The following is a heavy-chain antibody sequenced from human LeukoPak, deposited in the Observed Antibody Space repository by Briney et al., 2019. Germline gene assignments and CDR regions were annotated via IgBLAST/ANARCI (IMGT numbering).Heavy chain of an antibody. J-gene: IGHJ5*02. Sequence: SETLSLTCTVSDYSISSGYYWSWIRQPPGKGLEWIGYIYYSGSTNYNPSLKSRVTISVDTSKNQFSLKLSSVTAADTAVYYCARVPSEAMVRGVIIENWFDPWGQGTLVTVSS. CDR1: DYSISSGYY. D-gene: IGHD3-10*01. CDR3: ARVPSEAMVRGVIIENWFDP. CDR2: IYYSGST. V-gene: IGHV4-61*01.